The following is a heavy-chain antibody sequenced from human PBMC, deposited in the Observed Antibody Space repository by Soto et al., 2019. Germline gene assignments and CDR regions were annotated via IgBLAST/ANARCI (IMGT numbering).Heavy chain of an antibody. CDR3: ARYGGIYDSSGYYYLAY. CDR2: INAGNGNT. Sequence: ASVKVSCKASGYTFTSYAMHWVRQAPGQRLEWMGWINAGNGNTKYSQKFQGRVTITRDTSASTAYMELSSLRSEDTAVYYCARYGGIYDSSGYYYLAYWGQGXLVTVSS. CDR1: GYTFTSYA. V-gene: IGHV1-3*01. J-gene: IGHJ4*02. D-gene: IGHD3-22*01.